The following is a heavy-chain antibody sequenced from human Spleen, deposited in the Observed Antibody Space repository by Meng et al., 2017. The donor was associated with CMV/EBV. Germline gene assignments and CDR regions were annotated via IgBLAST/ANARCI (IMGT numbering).Heavy chain of an antibody. CDR2: MNPNSGNT. CDR3: ARMTSGSSDWYASMDV. V-gene: IGHV1-8*03. J-gene: IGHJ6*02. D-gene: IGHD6-19*01. CDR1: GYTFTSYD. Sequence: ASVKVSCKASGYTFTSYDINWVRQATGQGLEWMGWMNPNSGNTGYAQKFQGTVTITRNTSISTAYMELSSLRSEDTAVYYCARMTSGSSDWYASMDVWGQGTTVTVSS.